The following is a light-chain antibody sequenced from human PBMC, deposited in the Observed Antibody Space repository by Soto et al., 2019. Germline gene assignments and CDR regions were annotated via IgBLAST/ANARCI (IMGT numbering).Light chain of an antibody. V-gene: IGLV3-1*01. J-gene: IGLJ2*01. CDR1: KLGHKY. CDR2: QDT. Sequence: SYELTQPPSVSVSPGQTASITCSGDKLGHKYAYWYQQKPGQSPVVVIYQDTKRPSGIPERFSGSNSGNTATLTITGTQAMDEADYYCQAWDSGTVVFGGGTQLTVL. CDR3: QAWDSGTVV.